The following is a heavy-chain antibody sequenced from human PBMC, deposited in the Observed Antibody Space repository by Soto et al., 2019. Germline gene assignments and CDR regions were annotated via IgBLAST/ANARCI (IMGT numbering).Heavy chain of an antibody. CDR2: ISAYNGNT. J-gene: IGHJ4*02. V-gene: IGHV1-18*01. Sequence: QVQLVQSGAEVKKPGASVKVSCKASGYTFTSYGISWVRQAPGQGLEWMGWISAYNGNTNYAQKLQGRVTMTTDTSXXPAYMELRSLRSDDTAVYYCARGSQVWWLPLDLDYWGQGTLVTVSS. D-gene: IGHD5-12*01. CDR1: GYTFTSYG. CDR3: ARGSQVWWLPLDLDY.